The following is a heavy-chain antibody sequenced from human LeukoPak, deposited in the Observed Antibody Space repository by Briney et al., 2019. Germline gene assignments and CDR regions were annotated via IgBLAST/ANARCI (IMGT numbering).Heavy chain of an antibody. CDR1: GFTFSDYA. CDR2: LSGSGAGT. V-gene: IGHV3-23*01. D-gene: IGHD3-3*01. Sequence: GGSLRLSCAASGFTFSDYALGWVRQAPGRGLEWVATLSGSGAGTYYSDSVQGRFTIPRDNSKRTLFLQMNSLRAEDTAFYYCAKAELGVDTFFDYWGQGTLVTVSS. J-gene: IGHJ4*02. CDR3: AKAELGVDTFFDY.